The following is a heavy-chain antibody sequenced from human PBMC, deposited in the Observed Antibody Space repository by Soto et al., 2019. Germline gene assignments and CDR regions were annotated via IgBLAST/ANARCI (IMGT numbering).Heavy chain of an antibody. Sequence: SETLSLTCTVSGGSISSGGYYWSWIRQHPGKGLEWIGYIYYSGSTYYNPSLKSRVTISVDTSKNQFSLKLSSVTAADTVVYYCARDLAGSYCNVYHYYYGMDVWGQGTTVTVSS. CDR2: IYYSGST. CDR3: ARDLAGSYCNVYHYYYGMDV. J-gene: IGHJ6*02. D-gene: IGHD3-10*01. CDR1: GGSISSGGYY. V-gene: IGHV4-31*03.